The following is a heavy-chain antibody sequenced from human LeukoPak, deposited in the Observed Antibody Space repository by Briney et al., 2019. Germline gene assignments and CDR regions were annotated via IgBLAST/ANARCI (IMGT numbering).Heavy chain of an antibody. Sequence: SETLSLTCAVYGGSFSGYYWSWIRQPPGKGLEWIGEINHSGSTNYNPSLKSRVTISVDTSKNQFSLELSSVTAADTAVYYCARGGRYSYGRSPEAFDYWGQGTLVTVSS. V-gene: IGHV4-34*01. CDR1: GGSFSGYY. D-gene: IGHD5-18*01. CDR3: ARGGRYSYGRSPEAFDY. CDR2: INHSGST. J-gene: IGHJ4*02.